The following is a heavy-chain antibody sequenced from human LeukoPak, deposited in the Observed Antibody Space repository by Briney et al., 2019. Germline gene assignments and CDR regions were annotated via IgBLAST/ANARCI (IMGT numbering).Heavy chain of an antibody. V-gene: IGHV4-34*01. D-gene: IGHD3-3*01. Sequence: SETLSLTCTVSGGSISSYYWSWIRQPPGKGLEWIGEINHSGSTNYNPSLKSRVTISVDTSKNQFSLKLSSVTAADTAVYYCARAPYYDFWSGYYLAYFDYWGQGTLVTVSS. J-gene: IGHJ4*02. CDR3: ARAPYYDFWSGYYLAYFDY. CDR1: GGSISSYY. CDR2: INHSGST.